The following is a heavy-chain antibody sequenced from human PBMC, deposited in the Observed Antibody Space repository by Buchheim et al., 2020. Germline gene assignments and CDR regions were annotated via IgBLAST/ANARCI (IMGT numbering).Heavy chain of an antibody. D-gene: IGHD6-13*01. CDR3: ARETMEQQLGH. CDR2: ITPSSTYI. J-gene: IGHJ4*02. V-gene: IGHV3-21*01. Sequence: EVQLVESGGGLVQPGGSLRLSCAASGFTFSSYWMSWVRQAPGKGLEWVSSITPSSTYIYYADSVKGRFTISRDNAKNSLYLQINSLRAEDTAVYYCARETMEQQLGHWGQGTL. CDR1: GFTFSSYW.